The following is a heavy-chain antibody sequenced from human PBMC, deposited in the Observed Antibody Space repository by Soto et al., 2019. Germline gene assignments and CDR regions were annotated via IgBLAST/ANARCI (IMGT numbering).Heavy chain of an antibody. Sequence: EVQLVESGGGLVQPGGSLRLSCTASRFTFSTYWMHWVRQDPGKGLLWVSRINSDGSSTNYADSVKGRFTISRDNAKSTLWLQMNSLRAEDTAVYYCESAMGGTRNALNIWGQGTMVTVSS. CDR3: ESAMGGTRNALNI. D-gene: IGHD6-19*01. V-gene: IGHV3-74*01. CDR1: RFTFSTYW. CDR2: INSDGSST. J-gene: IGHJ3*02.